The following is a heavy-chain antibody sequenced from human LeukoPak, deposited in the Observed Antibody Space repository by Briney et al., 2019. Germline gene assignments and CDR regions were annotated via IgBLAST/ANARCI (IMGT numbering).Heavy chain of an antibody. D-gene: IGHD3-22*01. CDR3: ARDASKYYDSSAGAFDI. CDR1: GFTFSSYA. J-gene: IGHJ3*02. CDR2: ISYDGSNK. V-gene: IGHV3-30*04. Sequence: PGGSLRLSCAASGFTFSSYAMHWVRQAPGKGLEWVAVISYDGSNKYYADSVKGRFTISRDNSKNTLYLQMNSLRAEDTAVYYCARDASKYYDSSAGAFDIWGQGTMVTVSS.